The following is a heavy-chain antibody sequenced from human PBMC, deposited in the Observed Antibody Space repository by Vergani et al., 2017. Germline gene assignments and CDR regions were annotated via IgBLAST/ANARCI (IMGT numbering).Heavy chain of an antibody. D-gene: IGHD2-15*01. CDR3: ARAGYCSGDSCYSGPFDY. CDR1: GASMSSVGYY. Sequence: QVQLQESGPGLVKPPGTLSLTCAVSGASMSSVGYYWTWIRQSAGKRLEWIGDILGSGTANYNPSFQGRVSMSVATSKNQFSLTLSSVNATDTAVYYCARAGYCSGDSCYSGPFDYWGQGTLVTVSS. V-gene: IGHV4-61*02. J-gene: IGHJ4*02. CDR2: ILGSGTA.